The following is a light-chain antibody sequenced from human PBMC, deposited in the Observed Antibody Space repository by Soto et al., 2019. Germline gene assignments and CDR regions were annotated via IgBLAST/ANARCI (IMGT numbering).Light chain of an antibody. J-gene: IGLJ1*01. CDR3: QVWETTTDQYI. Sequence: SYELTQPPSVSVAPGQTATISCGGDDVGGKSVQWYQQKPGQAPVLVLYDARDRPSGIPERFSGSNSGNTATLTISWVEAGDDADFYCQVWETTTDQYIFVSGTKVTVL. CDR2: DAR. CDR1: DVGGKS. V-gene: IGLV3-21*02.